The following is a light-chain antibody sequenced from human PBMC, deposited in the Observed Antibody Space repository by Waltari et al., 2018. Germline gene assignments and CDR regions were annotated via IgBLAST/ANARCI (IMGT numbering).Light chain of an antibody. CDR2: CAS. CDR3: QQTFSTPRT. CDR1: QSISNY. J-gene: IGKJ1*01. V-gene: IGKV1-39*01. Sequence: DIQMTQSPSSLSASVRDKVTITCRASQSISNYVNWYQHKPGKAPKLLIYCASSLQRGVPSSFSGSGSGTDFTLTISSLRPEDFATYYCQQTFSTPRTFGQGTKVEIK.